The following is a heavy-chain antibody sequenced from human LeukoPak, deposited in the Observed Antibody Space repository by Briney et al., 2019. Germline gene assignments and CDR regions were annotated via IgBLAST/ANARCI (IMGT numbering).Heavy chain of an antibody. Sequence: GGSLRLSCAASGFTFSSYSMNWVRQAPGKGLEWVSYISSYTSTICYADSVKGRFTISRDNSKNTLYLQMNSLRAEDTAVYYCARGPDVSGSYEIYYYYYMDVWGKGTTVTISS. CDR3: ARGPDVSGSYEIYYYYYMDV. CDR1: GFTFSSYS. J-gene: IGHJ6*03. D-gene: IGHD1-26*01. CDR2: ISSYTSTI. V-gene: IGHV3-48*01.